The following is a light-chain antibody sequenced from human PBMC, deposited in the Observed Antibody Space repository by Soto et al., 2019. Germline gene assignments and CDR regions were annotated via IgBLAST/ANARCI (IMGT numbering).Light chain of an antibody. V-gene: IGKV3-11*01. CDR1: QTISYS. Sequence: EIVLTQSPVTLSLSPGERATLSCRASQTISYSLAWYQQKPGQPPRLLIFDTSSRVTGIPARFSGGGSGTDFTLTISSLEPEDFAVYYCQQRGNWPLTFGGGTKVEIK. CDR3: QQRGNWPLT. CDR2: DTS. J-gene: IGKJ4*01.